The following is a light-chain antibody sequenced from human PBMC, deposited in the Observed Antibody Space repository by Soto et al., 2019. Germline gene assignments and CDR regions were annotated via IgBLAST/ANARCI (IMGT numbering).Light chain of an antibody. J-gene: IGLJ2*01. CDR2: EDN. Sequence: NFMLTQPYSVSESPGKTVTISCTRSSGSIASNYVQWYQQRPGRAPTTVIYEDNQRLSGVPDRFSGSIDSSSNSASLTISGLKTEDEADYYCQSYDSSNVVFGGGTKLTVL. V-gene: IGLV6-57*04. CDR3: QSYDSSNVV. CDR1: SGSIASNY.